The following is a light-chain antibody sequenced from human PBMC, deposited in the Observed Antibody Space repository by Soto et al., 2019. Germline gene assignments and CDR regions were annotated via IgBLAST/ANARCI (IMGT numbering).Light chain of an antibody. J-gene: IGKJ4*02. V-gene: IGKV4-1*01. CDR1: QSLLYRSNNKNY. CDR3: QKYYSFPCT. CDR2: WAS. Sequence: IVLTQSPDSLAVSLGESATINCKSSQSLLYRSNNKNYLAWYQQKPGQPLKLLISWASTRESGVPDRFSGSGSGADFTLTISRLQAEDEAVYYCQKYYSFPCTFVFGTKFE.